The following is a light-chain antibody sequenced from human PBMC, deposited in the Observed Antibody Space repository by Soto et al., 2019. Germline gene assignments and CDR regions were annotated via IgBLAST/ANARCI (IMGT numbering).Light chain of an antibody. V-gene: IGKV1-39*01. CDR2: AAS. CDR1: QSISSY. J-gene: IGKJ4*01. Sequence: DIQMTQSPSSLSASVGDRVTITCRASQSISSYLNWYQQKPGKAPKLLIYAASSLQSGVPSRFSGSGSGTDVTLTISSLQPEDFATYYCQQSYSTPLTFGGGNKVEIK. CDR3: QQSYSTPLT.